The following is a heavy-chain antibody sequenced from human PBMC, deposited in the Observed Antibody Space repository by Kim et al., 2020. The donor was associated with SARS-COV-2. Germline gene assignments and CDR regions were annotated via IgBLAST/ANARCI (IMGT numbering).Heavy chain of an antibody. CDR3: ASGVLRGTRSSYFDS. CDR2: ICYSGSS. D-gene: IGHD3-10*01. V-gene: IGHV4-30-4*01. CDR1: GASINTGDYY. Sequence: SETLSLTCTVSGASINTGDYYWSWIRQPPGKGLEWMGYICYSGSSYNNPSLESRVTMSINTYNNQFSLQLDSVTATAATVYYCASGVLRGTRSSYFDSWG. J-gene: IGHJ5*01.